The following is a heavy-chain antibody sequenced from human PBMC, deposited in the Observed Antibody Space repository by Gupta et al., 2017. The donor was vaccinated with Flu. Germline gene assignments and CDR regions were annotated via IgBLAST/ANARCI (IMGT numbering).Heavy chain of an antibody. V-gene: IGHV3-30*03. CDR3: ARDPYTSGYYYLDS. CDR1: GFNFLSHA. CDR2: LAFDGTNQ. J-gene: IGHJ4*02. Sequence: VQLRASGGGVVRPGASLRLSCAASGFNFLSHAMHWVRQAPGKGPEWLAVLAFDGTNQQYADSVRGRFIISRDNSRDTVYLDLSSLKSEDSGVYYCARDPYTSGYYYLDSWGQGVPVIVSS. D-gene: IGHD6-19*01.